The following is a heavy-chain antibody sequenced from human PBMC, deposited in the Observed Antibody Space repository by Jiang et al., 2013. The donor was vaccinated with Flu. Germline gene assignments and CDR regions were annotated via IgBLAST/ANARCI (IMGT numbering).Heavy chain of an antibody. V-gene: IGHV4-59*08. D-gene: IGHD1-26*01. CDR1: GGSISNFY. J-gene: IGHJ4*02. CDR3: ARRVGAISYFDS. CDR2: VYYSGST. Sequence: GLVKPSETLSLTCTVSGGSISNFYWSWIRQPPGKGLEWIGYVYYSGSTNYNPSLKSRVTISVDTSKNQFSLKLSSVTAADTAVYYCARRVGAISYFDSWGQGTLVTVSS.